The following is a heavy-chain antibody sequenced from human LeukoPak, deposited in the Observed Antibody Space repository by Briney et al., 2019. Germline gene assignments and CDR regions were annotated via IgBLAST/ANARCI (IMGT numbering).Heavy chain of an antibody. CDR3: ARDQSSMYSSSWSHGCDY. CDR1: GFTFDDYA. J-gene: IGHJ4*02. Sequence: PGRSLRLSCAASGFTFDDYAMHWVRQVPGKGLEWVSGISWNSGSIGYADSVKGRFTISRDNAENSLYLQMNSLRAEDTAVYYCARDQSSMYSSSWSHGCDYWGQGTLVTVSS. V-gene: IGHV3-9*01. CDR2: ISWNSGSI. D-gene: IGHD6-13*01.